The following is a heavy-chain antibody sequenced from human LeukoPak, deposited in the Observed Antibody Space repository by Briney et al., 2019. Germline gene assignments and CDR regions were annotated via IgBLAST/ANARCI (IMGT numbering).Heavy chain of an antibody. J-gene: IGHJ4*02. CDR3: ARIRDPYGYAHLDL. Sequence: GGSLRLSCAASGFTVTTNYMTWVRQAPGKGLEWVSSISGSSFYINYADSVRGRFTISRDNAENSVYLQMSSLRDEDTAVYYCARIRDPYGYAHLDLWGQGTVVTVST. D-gene: IGHD5-18*01. CDR1: GFTVTTNY. V-gene: IGHV3-21*01. CDR2: ISGSSFYI.